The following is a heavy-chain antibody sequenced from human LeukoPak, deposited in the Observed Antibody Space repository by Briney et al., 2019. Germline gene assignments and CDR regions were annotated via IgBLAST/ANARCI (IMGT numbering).Heavy chain of an antibody. CDR1: GFTFSSYA. D-gene: IGHD2-2*01. V-gene: IGHV3-23*01. CDR3: AKGPYCSSTSCRYTRYYYYYYGMDV. Sequence: AGGSLRLSCAASGFTFSSYAMSWVRQAPGKGLEWVSAISGSGGSTYYADSVKGRFTISRDNSKNTLYLQMNSLRAEDTAVYYCAKGPYCSSTSCRYTRYYYYYYGMDVWGQGTTVTVSS. CDR2: ISGSGGST. J-gene: IGHJ6*02.